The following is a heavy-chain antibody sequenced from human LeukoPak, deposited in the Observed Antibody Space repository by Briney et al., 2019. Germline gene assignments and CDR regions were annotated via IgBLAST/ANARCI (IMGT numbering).Heavy chain of an antibody. D-gene: IGHD2-15*01. CDR1: GYTFTSYG. Sequence: ASVKVSCKASGYTFTSYGISWVRQAPGQGLEWMGWISAYNGNTNYAQRLQGRVTMTTDTSTSTAYMELRSLRSDDTAVYYCARDHVVVVAALIDYWGQGTLVTVSS. V-gene: IGHV1-18*01. J-gene: IGHJ4*02. CDR3: ARDHVVVVAALIDY. CDR2: ISAYNGNT.